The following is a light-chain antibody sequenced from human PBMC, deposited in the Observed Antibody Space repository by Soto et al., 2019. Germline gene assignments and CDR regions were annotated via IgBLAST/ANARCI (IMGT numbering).Light chain of an antibody. CDR3: AVWDDTLRGV. CDR1: SSNIGSNY. V-gene: IGLV1-47*01. Sequence: QSVLTQPPSASGTPGQRVTISCSGSSSNIGSNYVFWYQQLPGTAPKLVIYMNNQRPSGVPDRFSGSKSGTSASLAISGLRSEDEADYYCAVWDDTLRGVFGGGTKLTVL. CDR2: MNN. J-gene: IGLJ3*02.